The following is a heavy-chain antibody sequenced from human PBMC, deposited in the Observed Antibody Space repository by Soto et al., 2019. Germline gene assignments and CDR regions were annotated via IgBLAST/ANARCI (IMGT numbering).Heavy chain of an antibody. CDR3: ANPIPKTGTTFGF. CDR2: ISGIGDDT. CDR1: GFTFSNFA. J-gene: IGHJ4*02. D-gene: IGHD1-1*01. Sequence: QLLESGGGFVQPGGSLRLSCVASGFTFSNFAMAWVRQAPGEGLEWVSAISGIGDDTFYADSMKGRFTISRDNSKDTLYLQINSLRAEDTAVYYCANPIPKTGTTFGFWGQGTLVTVSS. V-gene: IGHV3-23*01.